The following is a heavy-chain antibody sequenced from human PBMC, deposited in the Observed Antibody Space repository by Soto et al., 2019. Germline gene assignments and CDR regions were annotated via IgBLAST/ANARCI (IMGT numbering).Heavy chain of an antibody. CDR2: IYYGGST. CDR1: GGSISSYY. CDR3: ARDSSGITIFGVVKRYYYYMDV. V-gene: IGHV4-59*01. Sequence: SETLSLTCTVSGGSISSYYWSWIRQPPGKGLEWIGYIYYGGSTNYNPSLKSRVTISVDTSKNQFSLKLSSVTAADTAVYYCARDSSGITIFGVVKRYYYYMDVWGKGTTVTVSS. J-gene: IGHJ6*03. D-gene: IGHD3-3*01.